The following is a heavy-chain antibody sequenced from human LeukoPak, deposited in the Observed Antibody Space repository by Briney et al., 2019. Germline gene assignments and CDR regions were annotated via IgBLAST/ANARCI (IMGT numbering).Heavy chain of an antibody. CDR3: ARGGDYVWGSYRY. D-gene: IGHD3-16*02. CDR2: INHSGST. V-gene: IGHV4-34*01. J-gene: IGHJ4*02. CDR1: GGSFSGYY. Sequence: SETLSLTCAVYGGSFSGYYWSWIRQPPGKGLEWIGEINHSGSTNYNPSLKSRVTISVDTSKDQFSLKLSSVTAADTAVYYCARGGDYVWGSYRYWGQGTLVTVSS.